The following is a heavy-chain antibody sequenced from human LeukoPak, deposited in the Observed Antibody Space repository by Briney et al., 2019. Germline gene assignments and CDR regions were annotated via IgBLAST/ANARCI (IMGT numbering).Heavy chain of an antibody. D-gene: IGHD3-16*01. CDR1: GFTFTNNW. CDR3: VRALGSPTADH. CDR2: IKSDGSEK. J-gene: IGHJ4*02. Sequence: GGSLRLSRAASGFTFTNNWMSWVRQAPGKGLEWVANIKSDGSEKYYVDSVEGRFTISRDNARNIVSLQMDSLRGEDTAVYYCVRALGSPTADHWGQGTLVTVSS. V-gene: IGHV3-7*01.